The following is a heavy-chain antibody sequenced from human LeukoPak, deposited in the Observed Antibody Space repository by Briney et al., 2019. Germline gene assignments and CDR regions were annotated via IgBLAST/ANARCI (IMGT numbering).Heavy chain of an antibody. CDR3: LIRVMWGEYYYYGMDV. CDR2: ISSSSYI. D-gene: IGHD3-10*02. J-gene: IGHJ6*02. Sequence: GGSLRLSCAASGFTFSSYSMNWVRQAPGKGLEWVSSISSSSYIYYADSVKGRFTISRDNAKNSLYLQMNSLRAEDTAVYYCLIRVMWGEYYYYGMDVWGQGTTVTVSS. V-gene: IGHV3-21*01. CDR1: GFTFSSYS.